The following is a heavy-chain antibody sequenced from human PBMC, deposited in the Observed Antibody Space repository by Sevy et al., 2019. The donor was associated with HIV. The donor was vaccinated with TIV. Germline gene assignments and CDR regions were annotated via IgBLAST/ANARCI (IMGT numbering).Heavy chain of an antibody. D-gene: IGHD2-15*01. CDR1: GFSFRTYA. V-gene: IGHV3-33*06. Sequence: GGCLRLSCAASGFSFRTYAMHCVRQAPGKGLEWVAGIWYDGSNENHADSVKGRFTISRDNSKNTLYLQMNSLRAEDAAVYYCVKDVVVGTTRRYADYWGQGTLVTVSS. CDR2: IWYDGSNE. J-gene: IGHJ4*02. CDR3: VKDVVVGTTRRYADY.